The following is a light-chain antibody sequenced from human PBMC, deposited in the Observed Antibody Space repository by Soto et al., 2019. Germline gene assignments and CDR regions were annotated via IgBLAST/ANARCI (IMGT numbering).Light chain of an antibody. J-gene: IGLJ2*01. CDR2: EVS. CDR1: SSDVGGYNY. CDR3: SSYAGSKTL. Sequence: QSALTQPPSASGSPGQSVTISCTGTSSDVGGYNYVSWYQQHPGKAPKLMIYEVSKRPSGVPDRFSGSKSGNTASLTVSGLHADDEADYYCSSYAGSKTLFGGGTKLTVL. V-gene: IGLV2-8*01.